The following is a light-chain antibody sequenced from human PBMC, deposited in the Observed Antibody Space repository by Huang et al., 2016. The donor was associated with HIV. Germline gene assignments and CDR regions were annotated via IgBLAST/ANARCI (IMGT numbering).Light chain of an antibody. J-gene: IGKJ1*01. V-gene: IGKV1-5*03. CDR2: KSS. CDR1: QSISYW. CDR3: QQYHSYSWT. Sequence: DIQMTQSPSTLSASVGDRVTITCRASQSISYWLAWYQQKPGKAPNLLISKSSSLQSGVPSRFSGSGSVTEFTLTISSLQPDDFASYYCQQYHSYSWTFGQGTKVEIK.